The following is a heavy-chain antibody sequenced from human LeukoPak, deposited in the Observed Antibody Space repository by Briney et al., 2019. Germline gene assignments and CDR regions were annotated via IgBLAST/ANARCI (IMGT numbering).Heavy chain of an antibody. D-gene: IGHD2-21*02. J-gene: IGHJ5*02. V-gene: IGHV4-59*08. CDR3: AERNCGGDCYSENWFDP. CDR1: GGSISSYY. CDR2: IYYSGST. Sequence: PSETLSLTCTVSGGSISSYYWSWIRQPPGKGLEWIGYIYYSGSTNYNPSLKSRVTISVDTSKNQFSLKLSSVTAADTAVYYCAERNCGGDCYSENWFDPWGQGTLVTVSS.